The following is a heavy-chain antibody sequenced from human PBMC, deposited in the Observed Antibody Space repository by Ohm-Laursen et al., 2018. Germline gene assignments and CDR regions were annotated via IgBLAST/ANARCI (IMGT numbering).Heavy chain of an antibody. CDR2: IYSGGST. Sequence: SLRLSCTASGSTFSNTWMSWVRQAPGKGLEWVSVIYSGGSTYYADSVKGRFTISRDNSKNTLYLQMNSLRAEDTAVYYCVSDPPGSGWSFHNWGQGTLVTVSS. J-gene: IGHJ4*02. D-gene: IGHD6-19*01. CDR1: GSTFSNTW. V-gene: IGHV3-66*01. CDR3: VSDPPGSGWSFHN.